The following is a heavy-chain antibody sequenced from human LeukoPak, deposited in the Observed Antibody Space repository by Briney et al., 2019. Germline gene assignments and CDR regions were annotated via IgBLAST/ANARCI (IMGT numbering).Heavy chain of an antibody. J-gene: IGHJ2*01. D-gene: IGHD3-16*01. Sequence: GGSLRFSCAASGFTFSSYWMSWVRQAPGKGLEWVSGISWNSGSIGYADSVKGRFTISRDNAKNSLYLQMNSLRTEDTAFYYCTKDVFDFGGYFELWGRGTLVTVSS. V-gene: IGHV3-9*01. CDR3: TKDVFDFGGYFEL. CDR1: GFTFSSYW. CDR2: ISWNSGSI.